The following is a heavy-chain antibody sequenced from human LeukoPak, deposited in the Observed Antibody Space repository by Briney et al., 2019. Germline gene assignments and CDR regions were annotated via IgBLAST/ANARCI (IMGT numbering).Heavy chain of an antibody. D-gene: IGHD2/OR15-2a*01. CDR2: IYYSGST. J-gene: IGHJ4*02. V-gene: IGHV4-59*08. CDR1: GGSISSYY. CDR3: ARLFYGSHFDY. Sequence: SGTLSLTCTVSGGSISSYYWSWIRQPPGKGLEWNGYIYYSGSTNYNPSLKSRVTISVDTSKNQFSLKLSSVTAADTAVYYCARLFYGSHFDYWGQGTLVTVSS.